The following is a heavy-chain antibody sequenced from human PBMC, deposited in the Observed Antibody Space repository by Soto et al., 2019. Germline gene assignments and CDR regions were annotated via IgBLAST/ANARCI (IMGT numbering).Heavy chain of an antibody. V-gene: IGHV3-23*01. CDR1: GFTFGSYD. CDR2: FSGSGGST. D-gene: IGHD2-15*01. Sequence: EVQLLESGGGLVQPGGSLRLSCATSGFTFGSYDMSWVRQAPGKGLEWVSTFSGSGGSTYYADSVKGRFTISRDNSKNTVYLQMNSLRAEDTAVYYCAKDRRGVYCSGGRCYSPDYWGQGTLVTVSS. CDR3: AKDRRGVYCSGGRCYSPDY. J-gene: IGHJ4*02.